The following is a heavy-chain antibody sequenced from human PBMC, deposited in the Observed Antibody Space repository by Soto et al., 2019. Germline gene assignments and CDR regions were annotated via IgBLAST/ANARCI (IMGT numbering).Heavy chain of an antibody. J-gene: IGHJ4*02. D-gene: IGHD2-15*01. Sequence: SVKVSCKTSGGTFSTFVISWVRQAPGQGLEWMGGISPIFGTANYAQKYQGRVTITADKSTSTAYMELSSLRSDDTAVYYCAKSRYCSGGSCYLFDSWGQGALVTVSS. CDR3: AKSRYCSGGSCYLFDS. CDR2: ISPIFGTA. CDR1: GGTFSTFV. V-gene: IGHV1-69*06.